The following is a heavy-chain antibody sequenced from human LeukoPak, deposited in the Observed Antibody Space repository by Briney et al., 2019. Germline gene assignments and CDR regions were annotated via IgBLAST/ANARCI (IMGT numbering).Heavy chain of an antibody. J-gene: IGHJ4*02. CDR1: GYTLTELS. V-gene: IGHV1-24*01. CDR2: FDPEDGET. Sequence: ASVKVSCKVSGYTLTELSMHWVRQAPGKGLEWMGGFDPEDGETIYAQKFQGRVTMTEDTTTDTAYMELSSLRSEDTAVYYCATGPLLGTMVRGRDYAYWGQGTLVTVSS. D-gene: IGHD3-10*01. CDR3: ATGPLLGTMVRGRDYAY.